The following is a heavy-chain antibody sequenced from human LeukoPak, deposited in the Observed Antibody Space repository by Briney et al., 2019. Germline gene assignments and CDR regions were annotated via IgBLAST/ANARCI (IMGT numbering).Heavy chain of an antibody. CDR1: GDSFSSNSAA. V-gene: IGHV6-1*01. Sequence: SQTLSLTCAISGDSFSSNSAAWNWVRQSPSRGLEWLGRTYYRSKWYNDYAASVKSRITINPDTSKNQFSLQLNSVTPEDTAVYYCARDRPYYDYVWGSYHFDYWGQGTLVTVSS. J-gene: IGHJ4*02. CDR2: TYYRSKWYN. CDR3: ARDRPYYDYVWGSYHFDY. D-gene: IGHD3-16*02.